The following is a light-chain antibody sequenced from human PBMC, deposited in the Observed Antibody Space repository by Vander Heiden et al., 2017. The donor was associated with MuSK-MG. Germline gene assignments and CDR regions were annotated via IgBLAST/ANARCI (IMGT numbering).Light chain of an antibody. CDR3: QQRASTPRT. CDR2: ASS. V-gene: IGKV1-39*01. J-gene: IGKJ1*01. Sequence: DVQMTQSPSSLPASVGDRVTITCRASQSIDNYLNWFQQKGGEAPRLLIYASSTGQSGVPSRFSGSGSGTDFTLTIIRRQPEDFATYYCQQRASTPRTFGQGTKVEVK. CDR1: QSIDNY.